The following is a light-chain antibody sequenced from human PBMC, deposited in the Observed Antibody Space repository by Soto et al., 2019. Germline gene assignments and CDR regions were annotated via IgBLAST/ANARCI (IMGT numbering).Light chain of an antibody. CDR1: SRDVGGYNY. CDR2: EVS. J-gene: IGLJ1*01. V-gene: IGLV2-14*01. Sequence: QSALTQPASVSGSPGQSITISCSGTSRDVGGYNYVSWYQQHPGKAPKLIISEVSNRPSGVSSRFSGSKSGNTASLTISGLRAEDEADYYCLSYTSSSTLSYVFGTGTKLTVL. CDR3: LSYTSSSTLSYV.